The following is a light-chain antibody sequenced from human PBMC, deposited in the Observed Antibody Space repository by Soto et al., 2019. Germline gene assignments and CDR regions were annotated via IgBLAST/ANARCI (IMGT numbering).Light chain of an antibody. CDR2: FGS. Sequence: DIVMTQSPLSLPVTPGEPASISCSSSQSLLQSNGYNYLDWYLQKPGQSPQLLIFFGSYRASGGPDRFCGSGSGANFTQKIRSVEAEDVGIYYGVQSQQTPPTFGQGTRVEIK. CDR3: VQSQQTPPT. CDR1: QSLLQSNGYNY. V-gene: IGKV2-28*01. J-gene: IGKJ1*01.